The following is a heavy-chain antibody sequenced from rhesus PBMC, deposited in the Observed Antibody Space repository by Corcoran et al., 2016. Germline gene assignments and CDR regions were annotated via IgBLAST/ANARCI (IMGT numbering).Heavy chain of an antibody. V-gene: IGHV4-106*01. Sequence: QVQLQESGPGLVKPSETLSLTCAVSGGSISDDYYWSWLRQPPGKGLEWIGYIYGSGGGTNYNPSLKNRVTSSMDTSKNQFSLKLSSVTAADTAVYYGARDGAYNWRPFDYWGQGVLVTVSS. D-gene: IGHD1-44*01. CDR2: IYGSGGGT. CDR3: ARDGAYNWRPFDY. J-gene: IGHJ4*01. CDR1: GGSISDDYY.